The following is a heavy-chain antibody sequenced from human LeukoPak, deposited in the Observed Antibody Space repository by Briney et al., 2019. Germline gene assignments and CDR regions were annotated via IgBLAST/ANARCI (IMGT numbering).Heavy chain of an antibody. J-gene: IGHJ3*02. CDR1: GFTFSSYA. Sequence: GGSLRLSCAASGFTFSSYAMHWVRQAPGKGLEWVAVISYDGSNKYYADSVKGRFTISRDNSKNTLYLQMNSLRAEDTAVYYCARTQGIQLWSDAFDIWGQGTMVTVSS. V-gene: IGHV3-30-3*01. CDR3: ARTQGIQLWSDAFDI. D-gene: IGHD5-18*01. CDR2: ISYDGSNK.